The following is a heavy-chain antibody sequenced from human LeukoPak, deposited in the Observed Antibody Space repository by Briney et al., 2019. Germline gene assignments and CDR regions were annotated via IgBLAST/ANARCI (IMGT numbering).Heavy chain of an antibody. CDR2: ISASGGST. Sequence: GGSLRLSCAASGFTFSTYAMTWVRQAPGKGLEWVSGISASGGSTYYADSVKGRFTISRDNSRNTVSLQMNSLRAEDTAVYYCAKGGIAARGTFYLFDYWGQGTLVTVSS. CDR1: GFTFSTYA. V-gene: IGHV3-23*01. D-gene: IGHD6-13*01. CDR3: AKGGIAARGTFYLFDY. J-gene: IGHJ4*02.